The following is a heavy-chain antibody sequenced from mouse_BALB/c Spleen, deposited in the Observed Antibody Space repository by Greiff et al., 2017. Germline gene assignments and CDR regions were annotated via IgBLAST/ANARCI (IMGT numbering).Heavy chain of an antibody. CDR2: IDPENGNT. J-gene: IGHJ3*01. Sequence: VQLKESGAELVRPGALVKLSCKASGFNIKDYYMHWVKQRPEQGLEWIGWIDPENGNTIYDPKFQGKASITADTSSNTAYLQLSSLTSEDTAVYYCARGFITTATVAYWGQGTLVTVSA. CDR1: GFNIKDYY. CDR3: ARGFITTATVAY. D-gene: IGHD1-2*01. V-gene: IGHV14-1*02.